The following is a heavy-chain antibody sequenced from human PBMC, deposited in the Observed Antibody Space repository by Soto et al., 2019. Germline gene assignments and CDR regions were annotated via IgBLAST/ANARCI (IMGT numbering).Heavy chain of an antibody. D-gene: IGHD4-17*01. CDR2: XYXXXXX. CDR3: ARGATVIPLDY. Sequence: SETRSLTCTVSGDSIRSGNHYWSWIRQPPGKGLEXXGXXYXXXXXYXXPSLKSRVTISVDTSKNQFSLKLSSVTAADTAVYYCARGATVIPLDYWGQGTLVTVSS. CDR1: GDSIRSGNHY. V-gene: IGHV4-30-4*02. J-gene: IGHJ4*02.